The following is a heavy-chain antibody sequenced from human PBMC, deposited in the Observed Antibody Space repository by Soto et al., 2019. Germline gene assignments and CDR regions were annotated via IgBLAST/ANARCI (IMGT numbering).Heavy chain of an antibody. CDR1: GFTFSSYS. CDR2: LTSTSSYT. D-gene: IGHD3-9*01. J-gene: IGHJ4*02. V-gene: IGHV3-21*01. Sequence: GGSLRLSCAASGFTFSSYSMNWVRQVPGKGLEWVSSLTSTSSYTYYADSVKGRFTISRDNAKNSLYLQMNSLRAEDTAVYYCARDTTYYDILTGYYPGPFDYWGQGTLVTVSS. CDR3: ARDTTYYDILTGYYPGPFDY.